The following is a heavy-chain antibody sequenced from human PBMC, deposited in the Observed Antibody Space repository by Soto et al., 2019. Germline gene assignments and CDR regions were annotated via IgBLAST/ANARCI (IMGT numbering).Heavy chain of an antibody. CDR3: ARRPIHYDFWSGYYTD. CDR2: IIPIFGTA. Sequence: QVQLVQSGAEVKKPGSSVKVSCKASGGTFSSYAISWVRQAPGQGLEWMGGIIPIFGTANYAQKFQGRVTITADESTSTAHMELSSLRSEDTAVYYCARRPIHYDFWSGYYTDWGQGTLVTVSS. CDR1: GGTFSSYA. D-gene: IGHD3-3*01. V-gene: IGHV1-69*12. J-gene: IGHJ4*01.